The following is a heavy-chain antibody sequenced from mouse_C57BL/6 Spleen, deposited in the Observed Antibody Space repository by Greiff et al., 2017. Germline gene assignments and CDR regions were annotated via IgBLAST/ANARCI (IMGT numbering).Heavy chain of an antibody. CDR2: ISYDGSN. Sequence: EVQLQESGPGLVKPSQSLSLTCSVTGYSITSGYYWNWIRQFPGNKLEWMGYISYDGSNNYNPSLKNRISITRDTSKNQFFLKLNSVTAEDTATYYCARGGDSSFAYWGQGTLVTVSA. J-gene: IGHJ3*01. V-gene: IGHV3-6*01. CDR1: GYSITSGYY. CDR3: ARGGDSSFAY.